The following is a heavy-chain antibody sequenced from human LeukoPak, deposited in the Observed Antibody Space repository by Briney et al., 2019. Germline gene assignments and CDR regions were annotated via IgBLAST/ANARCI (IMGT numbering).Heavy chain of an antibody. CDR2: IYSGGST. CDR1: GFTFSDYS. J-gene: IGHJ5*02. CDR3: ARDRIAAAGTGWFDP. Sequence: PGGSLRLSCAASGFTFSDYSMNWVRQAPGKGLEWVSVIYSGGSTYYADSVKGRFTISRDNSKNTLYLQMNSLRAEDTAVYYCARDRIAAAGTGWFDPWGQGTLVTVSS. V-gene: IGHV3-53*01. D-gene: IGHD6-13*01.